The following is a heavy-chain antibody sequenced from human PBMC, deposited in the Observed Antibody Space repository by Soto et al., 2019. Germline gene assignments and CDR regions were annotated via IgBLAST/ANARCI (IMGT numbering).Heavy chain of an antibody. D-gene: IGHD5-12*01. CDR1: GFTFSSYS. Sequence: EVQLVESGGGLVQPGGSLRLSCAASGFTFSSYSMNWVRQAPGKGLEWVSYISSTSSNIYYADSVKGRFTISRDNAKNSLYLQMNGLRDVDTAVFYCVRVTGYNPPRFDYWGQGTLVTVSS. V-gene: IGHV3-48*02. J-gene: IGHJ4*02. CDR3: VRVTGYNPPRFDY. CDR2: ISSTSSNI.